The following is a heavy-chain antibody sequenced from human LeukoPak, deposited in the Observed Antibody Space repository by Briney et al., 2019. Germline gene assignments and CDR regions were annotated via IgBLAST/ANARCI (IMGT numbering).Heavy chain of an antibody. CDR3: AKDRTVGASYWYFDL. Sequence: PGGSLRLSCAASGFTFSSYSMNWVRQAPGKGLEWVSYISGSSSTIYYADSVKGRFTISRDNAKNSLFLHMNTLRAEDTAIYYCAKDRTVGASYWYFDLWGRGTLVTVSS. D-gene: IGHD1-26*01. V-gene: IGHV3-48*01. CDR2: ISGSSSTI. CDR1: GFTFSSYS. J-gene: IGHJ2*01.